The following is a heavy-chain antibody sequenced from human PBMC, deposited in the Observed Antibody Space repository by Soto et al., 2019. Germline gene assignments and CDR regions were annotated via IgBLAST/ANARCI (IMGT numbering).Heavy chain of an antibody. J-gene: IGHJ5*02. V-gene: IGHV4-39*02. CDR2: MYYSGST. CDR3: ARESRFLEWLSLNWFDP. Sequence: SETLSLTCTVSGGSISSSSYYWGWIRQPPGKGLEWIGSMYYSGSTYYNPSLKSRVTISVDTSKNQFSLKLSSVTAADTAVYYCARESRFLEWLSLNWFDPWGQGTLVTVSS. CDR1: GGSISSSSYY. D-gene: IGHD3-3*01.